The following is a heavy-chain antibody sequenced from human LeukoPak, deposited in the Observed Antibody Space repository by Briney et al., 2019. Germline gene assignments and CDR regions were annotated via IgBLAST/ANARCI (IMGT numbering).Heavy chain of an antibody. CDR1: GGSISSSTYY. Sequence: SETLSLTCTVSGGSISSSTYYWGWIRQPPGKGLEWIGEINHSGSTNYNPSLKSRVTISVDTSKNQFSLRLSSVTAADTAVYYCARGRRFTVWGRGTTVTVSS. CDR3: ARGRRFTV. CDR2: INHSGST. D-gene: IGHD3-3*01. V-gene: IGHV4-39*07. J-gene: IGHJ6*03.